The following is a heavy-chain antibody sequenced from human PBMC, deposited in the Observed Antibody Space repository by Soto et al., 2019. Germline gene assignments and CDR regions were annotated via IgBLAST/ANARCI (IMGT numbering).Heavy chain of an antibody. V-gene: IGHV1-8*01. D-gene: IGHD1-20*01. CDR1: GYTFTSYD. CDR2: MNPNSGDT. J-gene: IGHJ4*02. Sequence: ASVKVSCKASGYTFTSYDINWVRQATGQGLEWMGWMNPNSGDTGYAQKFQGRVTMTRNTSISTAYMELSSLRSEDTAVYYCARLGTHNWNYVDYWGQGTLVTVSS. CDR3: ARLGTHNWNYVDY.